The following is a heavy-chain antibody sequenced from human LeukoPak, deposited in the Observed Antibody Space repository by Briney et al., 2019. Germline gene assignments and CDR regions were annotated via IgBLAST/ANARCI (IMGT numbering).Heavy chain of an antibody. CDR3: ARESGAYYDILTGSLAHDAFDI. V-gene: IGHV1-8*03. Sequence: GASVKVSCKASGYTFTSYDINWVRQATGQGLEWMGWMNPNSGNTGYAQKFQGRVTITRNTSISTAYMELSSLRSEDTAVYYCARESGAYYDILTGSLAHDAFDIWGQGTMVTVSS. J-gene: IGHJ3*02. CDR1: GYTFTSYD. CDR2: MNPNSGNT. D-gene: IGHD3-9*01.